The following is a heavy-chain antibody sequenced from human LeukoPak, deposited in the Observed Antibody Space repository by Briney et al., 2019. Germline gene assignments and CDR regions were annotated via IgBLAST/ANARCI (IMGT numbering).Heavy chain of an antibody. Sequence: GGSLRLSCTASGFTFGDYAMSWVRQAPGKGLEWVGFIRSKAYSGTTEYAASVKGRFTISRDDSKIIAYLQMNSLKTEDTAVYYCTRDLRAKDGMDVWGQGTTVTVSS. V-gene: IGHV3-49*04. CDR2: IRSKAYSGTT. D-gene: IGHD4/OR15-4a*01. CDR3: TRDLRAKDGMDV. J-gene: IGHJ6*02. CDR1: GFTFGDYA.